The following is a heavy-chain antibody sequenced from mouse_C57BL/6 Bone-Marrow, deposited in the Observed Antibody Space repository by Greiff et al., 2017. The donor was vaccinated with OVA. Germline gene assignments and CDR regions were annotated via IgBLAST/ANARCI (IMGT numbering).Heavy chain of an antibody. J-gene: IGHJ3*01. V-gene: IGHV1-64*01. D-gene: IGHD1-1*01. CDR3: ARRSTVSGIAY. CDR1: GYTFTSYW. Sequence: QVQLQQPGAELVKPGASVKLSCKASGYTFTSYWMHWVKQRPGQGLEWIGMIHPNSGSTNYNEKFKSKATLTVAKSSRTAYMQLSSLSSEDSAVYFCARRSTVSGIAYWGQGTLVTVSA. CDR2: IHPNSGST.